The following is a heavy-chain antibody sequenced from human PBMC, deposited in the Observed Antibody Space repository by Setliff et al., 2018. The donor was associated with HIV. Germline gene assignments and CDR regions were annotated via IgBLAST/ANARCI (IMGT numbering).Heavy chain of an antibody. J-gene: IGHJ4*02. D-gene: IGHD3-10*01. Sequence: SETLSLTCTVSGGSISSYYWSWIRQPPGKGLEWIGYIYYSGSTNYSPSLKSRVTISVDTSKNQFSLRLTSVTAADTAVYYCARNTRAGDFDYWGQGTLVTVSS. CDR1: GGSISSYY. CDR2: IYYSGST. V-gene: IGHV4-59*08. CDR3: ARNTRAGDFDY.